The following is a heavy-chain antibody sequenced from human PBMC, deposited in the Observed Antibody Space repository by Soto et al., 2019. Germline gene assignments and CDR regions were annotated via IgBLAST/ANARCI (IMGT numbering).Heavy chain of an antibody. J-gene: IGHJ4*02. CDR2: MNPNSGNT. CDR1: GYTFTSYD. D-gene: IGHD6-13*01. V-gene: IGHV1-8*01. CDR3: AREHSSSWRFDY. Sequence: QVQLVQSGAEVKKPGASVKVSCKASGYTFTSYDINWVRQATGQGLEGMGWMNPNSGNTGYAQKFQGRVTMTRNTSIRTAYMEMSSLRSEDTAVYYCAREHSSSWRFDYWGQGTLVTVSS.